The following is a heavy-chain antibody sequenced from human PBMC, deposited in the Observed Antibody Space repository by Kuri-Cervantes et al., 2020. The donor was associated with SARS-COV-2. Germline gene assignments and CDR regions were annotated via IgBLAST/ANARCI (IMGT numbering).Heavy chain of an antibody. CDR3: AKDRVGVQDF. CDR2: ISHDGKNK. Sequence: GESLKNSCAASGFNFSRTDMHWVRQAPGKGLEWVAVISHDGKNKKCIASGKGRFTISRDNSQNTLYLHMKSLRSEDTAMYYCAKDRVGVQDFWGQGTLVTVSS. V-gene: IGHV3-30*18. CDR1: GFNFSRTD. D-gene: IGHD2-21*01. J-gene: IGHJ4*02.